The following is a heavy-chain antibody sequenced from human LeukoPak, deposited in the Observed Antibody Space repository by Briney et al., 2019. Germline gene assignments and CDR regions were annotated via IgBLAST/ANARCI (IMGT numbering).Heavy chain of an antibody. V-gene: IGHV1-8*01. D-gene: IGHD2-15*01. J-gene: IGHJ5*02. CDR3: ARKGLLGSGKPWFDP. CDR2: MNPNSGNT. Sequence: ASVKVSCKASGYTFTSYDINWVRQASGQGLEWMGWMNPNSGNTASAQKFQGRVTMTRNPSISTPYMELTGLRSEDTAMYFCARKGLLGSGKPWFDPWGQGTLVTVSS. CDR1: GYTFTSYD.